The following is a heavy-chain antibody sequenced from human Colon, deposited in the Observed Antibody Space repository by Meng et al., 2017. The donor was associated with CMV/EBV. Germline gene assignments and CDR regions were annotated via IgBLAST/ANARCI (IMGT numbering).Heavy chain of an antibody. CDR3: AKAPERFFYYGMDV. CDR1: GFPFSSYW. D-gene: IGHD3-3*01. CDR2: IKQDGSEE. J-gene: IGHJ6*02. Sequence: GGSLRLSCAASGFPFSSYWMSWVRQAPGKGLEWVAKIKQDGSEEWYLDSVKGRFTSSRDNANNVMYLQMKSLRVEDTGVYYCAKAPERFFYYGMDVWGQGTTVTVSS. V-gene: IGHV3-7*01.